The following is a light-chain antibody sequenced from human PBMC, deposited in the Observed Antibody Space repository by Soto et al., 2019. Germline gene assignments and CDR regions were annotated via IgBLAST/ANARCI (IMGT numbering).Light chain of an antibody. CDR2: DAS. Sequence: DIQMTQSLSTLSASVRDRVTITCRASQSLNNYLAWYQQKPGKAPKLLIYDASTLERGVPSRFSGTGSGTEFTLTISSLQPDDFATYYCQQYYRSSITFGQGTRLEIK. J-gene: IGKJ5*01. CDR1: QSLNNY. CDR3: QQYYRSSIT. V-gene: IGKV1-5*01.